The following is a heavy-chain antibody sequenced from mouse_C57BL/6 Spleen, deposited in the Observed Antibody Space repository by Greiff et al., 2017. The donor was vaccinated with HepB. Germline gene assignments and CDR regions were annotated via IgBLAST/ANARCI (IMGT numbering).Heavy chain of an antibody. CDR3: AGLYYRNCGAMDY. D-gene: IGHD2-5*01. J-gene: IGHJ4*01. CDR1: GYTFTSYW. Sequence: QVQLQQPGAELVKPGASVKMSCKASGYTFTSYWITWVKQRPGQGLEWVGDIYPGSGSTNYNEKFKGKATLTVDTSSSTAYMQLSSLTSEDSAVYYCAGLYYRNCGAMDYWGQGTSVTVSS. V-gene: IGHV1-55*01. CDR2: IYPGSGST.